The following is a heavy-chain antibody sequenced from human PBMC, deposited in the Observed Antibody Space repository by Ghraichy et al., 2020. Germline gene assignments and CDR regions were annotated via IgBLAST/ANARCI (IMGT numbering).Heavy chain of an antibody. CDR1: QFTFSSYS. V-gene: IGHV3-48*02. CDR2: ITSSSRTR. D-gene: IGHD4-23*01. Sequence: GGSLRLSCVGSQFTFSSYSMNWVRQSPGKGLEWVSYITSSSRTRFYADSVKGRFTISRDNAQNSLYLQMNSLTDEDTAVYYCARGSTVVRFYYYDGMDVWGQGTTVTVSS. J-gene: IGHJ6*02. CDR3: ARGSTVVRFYYYDGMDV.